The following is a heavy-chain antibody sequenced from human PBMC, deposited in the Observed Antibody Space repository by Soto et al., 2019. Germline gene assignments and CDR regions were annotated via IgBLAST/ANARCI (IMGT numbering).Heavy chain of an antibody. CDR1: GFTFSSYA. Sequence: QVQLVESGGGVVQPGRSLRLSCAASGFTFSSYAMHWVRQAPGKGLEWVAVISYDGSNKYYADSVKGRFTISRDNSKNTLYMQMNRLRAEDTAVYYCARDGLYYYDSSGYWYWGQGTLVTVSS. V-gene: IGHV3-30-3*01. J-gene: IGHJ4*02. D-gene: IGHD3-22*01. CDR2: ISYDGSNK. CDR3: ARDGLYYYDSSGYWY.